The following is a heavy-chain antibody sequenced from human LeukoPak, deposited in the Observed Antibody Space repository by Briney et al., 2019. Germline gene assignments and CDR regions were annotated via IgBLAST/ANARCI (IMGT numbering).Heavy chain of an antibody. D-gene: IGHD5-24*01. J-gene: IGHJ4*02. V-gene: IGHV3-23*01. CDR1: GFTFSTYA. CDR3: AKRGMTTMKEGFDY. CDR2: VSSSGGST. Sequence: GGSLRLSCAASGFTFSTYAMSWVRQAPGKGLQWISAVSSSGGSTYYADSVKGRFTISRDNSKNTLYLQMNSLRAEDTAVDYCAKRGMTTMKEGFDYWGQGTLVTVSS.